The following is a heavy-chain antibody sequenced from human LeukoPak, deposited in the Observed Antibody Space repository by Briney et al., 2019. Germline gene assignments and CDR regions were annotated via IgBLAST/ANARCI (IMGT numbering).Heavy chain of an antibody. Sequence: VASVKVSCKTSGYTFISYGISWVRQDPGLGLEWMGWINPNSGGTNYAQKFQGRVTMTRDTSISTAYMELSRLRSDDTAVYYCAREGRDGYNPLDYWGQGTLVTVSS. CDR2: INPNSGGT. D-gene: IGHD5-24*01. CDR3: AREGRDGYNPLDY. J-gene: IGHJ4*02. CDR1: GYTFISYG. V-gene: IGHV1-2*02.